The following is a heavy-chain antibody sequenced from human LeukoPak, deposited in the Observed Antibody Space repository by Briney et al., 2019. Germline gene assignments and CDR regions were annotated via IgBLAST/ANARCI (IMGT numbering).Heavy chain of an antibody. CDR2: ISSSSSYI. Sequence: GGSLRLSCAASGFTFSSYSMNWVRRAPGKGLEWVSSISSSSSYIYYADSVKGRFTISRDNAKNSLYLQMNSLRAEDTAVYYCARDIVVVVAAGSYYYYGMDVWGQGTTVTVSS. CDR1: GFTFSSYS. D-gene: IGHD2-15*01. J-gene: IGHJ6*02. V-gene: IGHV3-21*01. CDR3: ARDIVVVVAAGSYYYYGMDV.